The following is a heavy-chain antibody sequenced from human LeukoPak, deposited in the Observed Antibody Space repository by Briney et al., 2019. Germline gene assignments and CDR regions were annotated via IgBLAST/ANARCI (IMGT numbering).Heavy chain of an antibody. CDR2: ISWNSGSI. CDR1: GFTFDDYA. D-gene: IGHD6-13*01. J-gene: IGHJ4*02. CDR3: AKDIEAAADYYFDY. Sequence: GRSLRLSCAASGFTFDDYAMHWVRQAPGKGLEWVSGISWNSGSIGYADSVKGRFTISRDNAKNSLYLQMNSLRAEDTALYYCAKDIEAAADYYFDYWGQGTLVTVSS. V-gene: IGHV3-9*01.